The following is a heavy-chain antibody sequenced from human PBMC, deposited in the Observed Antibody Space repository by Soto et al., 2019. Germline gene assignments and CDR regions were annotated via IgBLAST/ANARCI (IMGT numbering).Heavy chain of an antibody. Sequence: EVQLVESGGGLVKPGGSLRLSCAASGFTFSNAWMSWVRQAPGKGLEWVGRIKSKTDGGTTDYAAPVKGRFTISRDDSKNTLYMQMNSLKTEDTAVYYCSRYSGYDFDYWGQGTLVTVSS. V-gene: IGHV3-15*01. CDR1: GFTFSNAW. CDR2: IKSKTDGGTT. D-gene: IGHD5-12*01. CDR3: SRYSGYDFDY. J-gene: IGHJ4*02.